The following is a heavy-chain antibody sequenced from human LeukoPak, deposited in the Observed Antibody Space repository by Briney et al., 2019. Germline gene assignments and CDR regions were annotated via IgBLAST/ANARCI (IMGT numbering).Heavy chain of an antibody. CDR2: ISSNGGST. Sequence: GGSLRLSWSASGFTFSSYAMHWVRQAPGKGLEYVSSISSNGGSTYYADSVNGRFTISRDNSKNTLFLQMSSLRTEDTAVYYCASPYSGYDYNFDRWDQGTLVTVSS. D-gene: IGHD5-12*01. CDR1: GFTFSSYA. J-gene: IGHJ4*02. CDR3: ASPYSGYDYNFDR. V-gene: IGHV3-64D*06.